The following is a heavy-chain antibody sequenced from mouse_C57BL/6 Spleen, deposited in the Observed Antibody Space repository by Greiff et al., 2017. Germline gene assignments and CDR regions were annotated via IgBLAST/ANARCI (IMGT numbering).Heavy chain of an antibody. V-gene: IGHV1-50*01. CDR1: GYTFTSYW. J-gene: IGHJ4*01. CDR3: ARQRRLRAMDY. Sequence: QVQLQQSGAELVKPGASVKLSCKASGYTFTSYWMQWVKQRPGQGLEWIGEIDPSDSYTNYNQKFKGKATLTVDTSSSTAYMQLSSLTSEDSAVYYCARQRRLRAMDYWGQGTSVTVSS. D-gene: IGHD3-2*02. CDR2: IDPSDSYT.